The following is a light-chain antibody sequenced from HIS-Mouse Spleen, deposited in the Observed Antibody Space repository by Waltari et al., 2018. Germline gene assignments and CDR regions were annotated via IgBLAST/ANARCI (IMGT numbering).Light chain of an antibody. Sequence: QSALTQPASVSGSPGQSIPISCTGTSSDVGSYNLVSWYQQHPGKAPNLRIYEGSKRPSGVSNRFSGSKSGNTASLTISGLQAEDEADYYCCSYAGSSTFVFGTGTKVTVL. J-gene: IGLJ1*01. V-gene: IGLV2-23*01. CDR3: CSYAGSSTFV. CDR2: EGS. CDR1: SSDVGSYNL.